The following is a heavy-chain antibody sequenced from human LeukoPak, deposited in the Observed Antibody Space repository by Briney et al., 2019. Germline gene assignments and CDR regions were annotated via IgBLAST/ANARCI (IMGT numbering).Heavy chain of an antibody. Sequence: PGGSLRLSCAASGLTVSTNYMSWVRQAPTKGLEWVSVVYSGGSTYYADSVKGRFTISRDSSKNTLYLQMNSLRAEDTAVYYCARESALRYFDYWGQGTPVTVSS. D-gene: IGHD3-9*01. J-gene: IGHJ4*02. V-gene: IGHV3-66*01. CDR2: VYSGGST. CDR3: ARESALRYFDY. CDR1: GLTVSTNY.